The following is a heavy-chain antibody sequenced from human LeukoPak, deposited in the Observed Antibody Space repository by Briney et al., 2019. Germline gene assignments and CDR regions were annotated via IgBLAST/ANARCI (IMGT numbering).Heavy chain of an antibody. J-gene: IGHJ4*02. CDR2: INHSGTA. CDR3: ARMAYFARSVAPLIDY. CDR1: GDSFSDNF. D-gene: IGHD2/OR15-2a*01. Sequence: SENLSLTCAVSGDSFSDNFWSWIRQPPGKGLEWIGEINHSGTANYNPSLRSRVIISIDTSKNQFSLKLISVTAADTAVYYCARMAYFARSVAPLIDYWGQGTLVTVPS. V-gene: IGHV4-34*01.